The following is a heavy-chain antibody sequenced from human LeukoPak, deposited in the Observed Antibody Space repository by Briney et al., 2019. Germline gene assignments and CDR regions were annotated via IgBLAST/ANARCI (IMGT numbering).Heavy chain of an antibody. Sequence: SVKVSCKASGGTFSSYAISWVRQAPGQGLEWMGGIIPIFGTANYAQKFQGRVTITADESTSTAYMELSSLRSEDTAVYYCTSPTYDSSGYYLPLSTVYYYYGMDVWGQGTTVTVSS. CDR1: GGTFSSYA. CDR3: TSPTYDSSGYYLPLSTVYYYYGMDV. CDR2: IIPIFGTA. D-gene: IGHD3-22*01. J-gene: IGHJ6*02. V-gene: IGHV1-69*13.